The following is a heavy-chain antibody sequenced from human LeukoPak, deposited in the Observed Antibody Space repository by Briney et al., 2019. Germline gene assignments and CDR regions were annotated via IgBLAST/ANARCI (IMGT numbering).Heavy chain of an antibody. Sequence: GGSLRLSCAASRFTFANYAMSWVRQAPGKGLEWISTVSDSGDSTYYADSAKGRFTISRDNSKNTLYLQTNNLRAEDTAVYYCAKYYYGSGSPIFDYWGQGTLVTVSS. J-gene: IGHJ4*02. CDR3: AKYYYGSGSPIFDY. CDR2: VSDSGDST. V-gene: IGHV3-23*01. CDR1: RFTFANYA. D-gene: IGHD3-10*01.